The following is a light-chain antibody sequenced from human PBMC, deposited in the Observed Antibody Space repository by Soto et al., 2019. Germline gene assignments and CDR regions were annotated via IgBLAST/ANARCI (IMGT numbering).Light chain of an antibody. CDR2: EVS. CDR3: NSYGGRNNYV. CDR1: SSDVGNYDY. J-gene: IGLJ1*01. Sequence: QSALTQPPSASGSPGQSVTISCTGTSSDVGNYDYVSWYQQHPGKAPKLIIYEVSYRPSGVPDRFSGSKSGSTASLTVSGLQAEDEADYYCNSYGGRNNYVFGTGTKVTVL. V-gene: IGLV2-8*01.